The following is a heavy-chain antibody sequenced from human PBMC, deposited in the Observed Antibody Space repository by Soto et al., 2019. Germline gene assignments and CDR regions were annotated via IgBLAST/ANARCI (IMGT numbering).Heavy chain of an antibody. D-gene: IGHD2-15*01. V-gene: IGHV3-21*01. CDR1: GFTFSSYS. J-gene: IGHJ4*02. Sequence: EVQLVESGGGLVKPGGSLRLSCAASGFTFSSYSMNWVRQAPGKGLEWVSSISSSSSYIYSADSVKGRFTIPRDNANNPLYLQIKSLWAADSAVYYCARAVRGWKGGSCSSLLYWGQGTLDTVSS. CDR2: ISSSSSYI. CDR3: ARAVRGWKGGSCSSLLY.